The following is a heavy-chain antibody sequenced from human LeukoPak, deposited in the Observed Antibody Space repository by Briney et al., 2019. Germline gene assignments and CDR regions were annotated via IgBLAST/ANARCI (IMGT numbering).Heavy chain of an antibody. CDR2: ISGYNGDT. Sequence: ASVKVSCKTFGYPFSSCGINWVRQAPGQGLEWMGWISGYNGDTNYAQKFQGRVTMTTDTSTNTAYMDLRRLRSDDTAVYYCARARHPLKPGAFDIWGQGTMVTVSS. J-gene: IGHJ3*02. CDR1: GYPFSSCG. V-gene: IGHV1-18*01. CDR3: ARARHPLKPGAFDI.